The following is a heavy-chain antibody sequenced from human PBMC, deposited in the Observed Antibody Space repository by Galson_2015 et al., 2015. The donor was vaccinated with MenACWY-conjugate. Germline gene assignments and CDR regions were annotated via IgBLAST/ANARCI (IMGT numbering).Heavy chain of an antibody. CDR1: AFTFSSFE. CDR2: ISSSGTTI. CDR3: ARLAVPGLN. Sequence: SLRLSCAASAFTFSSFEMNWVRQAPGKGLGWVSYISSSGTTIYYSDSVKGRFTISRDNAKNSLYLQMNSLRAEDTAVYYCARLAVPGLNWGQGTLVTVSS. V-gene: IGHV3-48*03. J-gene: IGHJ4*02. D-gene: IGHD6-19*01.